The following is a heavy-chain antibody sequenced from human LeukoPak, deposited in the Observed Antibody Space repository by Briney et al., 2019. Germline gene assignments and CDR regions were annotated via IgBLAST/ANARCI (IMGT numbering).Heavy chain of an antibody. J-gene: IGHJ4*02. Sequence: GGSLRLSCEASEFTFNTYSLNWVRQAPGKGLEWVSYISSSGNTIYYADSVKGRFTISRDKAENSLYLQMNSLRAEDTAVYYCATQDYDSSGYYDFDYWGQGTLVTVSS. CDR2: ISSSGNTI. D-gene: IGHD3-22*01. CDR1: EFTFNTYS. CDR3: ATQDYDSSGYYDFDY. V-gene: IGHV3-48*01.